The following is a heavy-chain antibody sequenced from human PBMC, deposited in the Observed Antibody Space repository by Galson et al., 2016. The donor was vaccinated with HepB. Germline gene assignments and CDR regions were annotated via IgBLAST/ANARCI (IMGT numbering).Heavy chain of an antibody. CDR1: GYTFTSYG. Sequence: SVKVSCKASGYTFTSYGIAWVRHAPGQGLEWMGWINPYNGNTNYAQMLQDRVTMTTDTSTTTAYMQLRSLRFDDRAVYYFPREKGLGITTTFGVVTPGGMDIWGQGTTVTVSS. D-gene: IGHD3-3*01. V-gene: IGHV1-18*01. J-gene: IGHJ6*02. CDR2: INPYNGNT. CDR3: PREKGLGITTTFGVVTPGGMDI.